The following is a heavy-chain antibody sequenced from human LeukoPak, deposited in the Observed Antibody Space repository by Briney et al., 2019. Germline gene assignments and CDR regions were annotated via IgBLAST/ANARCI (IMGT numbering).Heavy chain of an antibody. V-gene: IGHV3-7*01. J-gene: IGHJ3*02. D-gene: IGHD3-22*01. CDR2: IKQDASET. CDR1: GFIIFKSW. CDR3: ARVAGEASGYHPFDI. Sequence: GGSLRLSCAASGFIIFKSWMTWVRQAPGKGLEWVAIIKQDASETYYLDSVKGRFTISRDNAKNSIYLHMTRLRVEDTAAYYCARVAGEASGYHPFDIWGQGTMVTASS.